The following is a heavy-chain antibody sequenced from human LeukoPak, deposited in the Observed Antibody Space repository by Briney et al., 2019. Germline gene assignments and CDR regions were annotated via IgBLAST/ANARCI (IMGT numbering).Heavy chain of an antibody. CDR2: IYFSGRT. V-gene: IGHV4-4*07. J-gene: IGHJ4*02. D-gene: IGHD3-10*01. CDR3: ARGQPAWFGELSNFDY. Sequence: PSETLSLTCTVSGGSISNYFWSWIRQPAGKGLEWIGRIYFSGRTNYNPSLKSRVTMSVDTSKNQFSLKLSSVTAADTAVYYCARGQPAWFGELSNFDYWGQGTLVTVSS. CDR1: GGSISNYF.